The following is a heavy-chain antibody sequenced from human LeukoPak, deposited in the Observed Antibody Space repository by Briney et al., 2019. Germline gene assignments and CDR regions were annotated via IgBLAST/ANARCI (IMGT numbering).Heavy chain of an antibody. CDR2: IGGSGADT. D-gene: IGHD6-13*01. CDR3: AKDSPGYASSWYEDN. V-gene: IGHV3-23*01. Sequence: GGSLRLSCAGSGFIFSSYAVSWVRQAPGKGLEWGSVIGGSGADTFYAESVKGRFIISRDNSKNKVYLQLNSLRAEDTAVYYCAKDSPGYASSWYEDNWGQGTLVTVAS. J-gene: IGHJ4*02. CDR1: GFIFSSYA.